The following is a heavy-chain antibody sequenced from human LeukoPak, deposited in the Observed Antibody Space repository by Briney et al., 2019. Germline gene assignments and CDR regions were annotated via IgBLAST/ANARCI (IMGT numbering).Heavy chain of an antibody. CDR2: ISSSSSYT. CDR1: GGSFSGYY. D-gene: IGHD3-22*01. Sequence: LSLTCAVYGGSFSGYYMSWIRQAPGKGLEWVSYISSSSSYTNYADSVKGRFTISRDNAKNSLYLQTNSLRAEDTAVYYCARSYYYDSSGYQNWGQGTLVTVSS. CDR3: ARSYYYDSSGYQN. J-gene: IGHJ4*02. V-gene: IGHV3-11*06.